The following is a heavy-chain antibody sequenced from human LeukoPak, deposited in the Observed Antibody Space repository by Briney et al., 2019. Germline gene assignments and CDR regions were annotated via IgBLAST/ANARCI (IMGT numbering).Heavy chain of an antibody. V-gene: IGHV4-4*07. CDR2: ISTSGST. Sequence: SETLSLTCTVSGGSISSYYCNWIRQPAGKGLEWIGRISTSGSTNYNPSLKSRVTMSVDTSKNQVSLKLSSVTAADTAVYYCATEGNIIFDYWGQGTLVTVSS. J-gene: IGHJ4*02. CDR1: GGSISSYY. CDR3: ATEGNIIFDY. D-gene: IGHD2/OR15-2a*01.